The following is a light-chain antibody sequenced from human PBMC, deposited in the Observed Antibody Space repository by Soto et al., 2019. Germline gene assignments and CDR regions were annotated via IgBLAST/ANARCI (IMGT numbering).Light chain of an antibody. CDR1: SSNIGSNA. CDR3: AAWDDSLXGYV. V-gene: IGLV1-44*01. J-gene: IGLJ1*01. CDR2: ANN. Sequence: QSFLTQPPSASGTPVQRVTISCSGSSSNIGSNAVNWYQQLPGTAPKLLSYANNQRPSGVPDRFSCSKSGTSASLPISGLQSDDEDDYYCAAWDDSLXGYVVGTGTKVXV.